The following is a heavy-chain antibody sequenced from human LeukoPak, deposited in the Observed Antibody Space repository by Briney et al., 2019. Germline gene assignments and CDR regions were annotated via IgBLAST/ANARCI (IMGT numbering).Heavy chain of an antibody. D-gene: IGHD6-13*01. J-gene: IGHJ4*02. Sequence: PGGSLRLSCAASGFTFSSYWMSWVRQAPGKGLEWVANIKQDGSEKYYVDSVKGRSTISRDNAKNSLYLQMNSLRAEDTAVYYCARDVGFIAAAGTFNYWGQGTLVTVSS. CDR1: GFTFSSYW. V-gene: IGHV3-7*03. CDR2: IKQDGSEK. CDR3: ARDVGFIAAAGTFNY.